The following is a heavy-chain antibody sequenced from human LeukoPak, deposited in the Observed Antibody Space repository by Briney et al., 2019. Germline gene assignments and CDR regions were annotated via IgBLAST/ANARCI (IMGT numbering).Heavy chain of an antibody. Sequence: GGSLRLSCTASGLTFSTSGFNWVRQAPGKGLEWVASIGPTGSDRYHADSIKGRFTISRDNANNFLYLQMNSLRAEDTAVYYCATETNGRHYDYWGQGTLLTVAS. CDR2: IGPTGSDR. J-gene: IGHJ4*02. V-gene: IGHV3-21*06. CDR3: ATETNGRHYDY. CDR1: GLTFSTSG. D-gene: IGHD1-14*01.